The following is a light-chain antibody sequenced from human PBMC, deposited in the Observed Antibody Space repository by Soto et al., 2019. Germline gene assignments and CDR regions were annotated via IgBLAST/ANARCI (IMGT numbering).Light chain of an antibody. CDR1: RSLDSGQ. J-gene: IGKJ5*01. V-gene: IGKV3-20*01. CDR3: QQYGDSPRT. Sequence: EIGLTQSPGTLSLSPGESATLSCRASRSLDSGQLAWYQQKVGRAPRLLIHDAFMRATGIPDRFSGSGSGTDFTLTIARLEPEDFAVYYCQQYGDSPRTFGQGTRLETK. CDR2: DAF.